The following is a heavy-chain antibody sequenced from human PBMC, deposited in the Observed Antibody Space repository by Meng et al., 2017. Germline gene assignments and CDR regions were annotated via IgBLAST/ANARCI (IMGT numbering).Heavy chain of an antibody. Sequence: QVHLQGSGPCLVNPSATLSLTCTVSGCSISSYYWGWIRQRQGKGLEWIGYTYSSGGTNNNPSLKSRVTISVTTSKYQFSLKLSSVTVADTAVYYCARGYDFWSGQYYFDYWGQGTLVTVSS. V-gene: IGHV4-59*01. D-gene: IGHD3-3*01. CDR1: GCSISSYY. CDR3: ARGYDFWSGQYYFDY. J-gene: IGHJ4*02. CDR2: TYSSGGT.